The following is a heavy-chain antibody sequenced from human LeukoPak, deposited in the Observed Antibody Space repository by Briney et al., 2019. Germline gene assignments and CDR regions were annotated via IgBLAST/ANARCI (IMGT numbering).Heavy chain of an antibody. J-gene: IGHJ4*02. CDR1: GLTFSSYS. Sequence: GGSLRLSCAASGLTFSSYSMNWVRQAPGKGLEWVSSISSSSSHIYYADSVKGRFTISRDNAKNSLYLQMNSLRAEDTAVYYCARDDGGSYYGYWGQGTLVTVSS. V-gene: IGHV3-21*06. CDR3: ARDDGGSYYGY. D-gene: IGHD1-26*01. CDR2: ISSSSSHI.